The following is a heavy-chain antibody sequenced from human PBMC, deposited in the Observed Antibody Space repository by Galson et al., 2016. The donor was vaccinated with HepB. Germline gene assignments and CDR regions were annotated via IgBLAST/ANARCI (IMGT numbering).Heavy chain of an antibody. D-gene: IGHD6-6*01. CDR1: GFTFDNYT. V-gene: IGHV3-21*01. Sequence: SLRLSCAASGFTFDNYTMNWLRQAPGKGLEWVSSVSHSSTYVYYADSVQGRFTISRDNAKNSLYLEMNNLRVEDTAVFYCAGSLGWYFDVWGRGTLVAVSS. CDR3: AGSLGWYFDV. J-gene: IGHJ2*01. CDR2: VSHSSTYV.